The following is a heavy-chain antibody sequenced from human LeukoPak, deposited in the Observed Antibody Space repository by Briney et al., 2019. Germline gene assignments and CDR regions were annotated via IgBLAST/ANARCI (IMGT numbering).Heavy chain of an antibody. J-gene: IGHJ5*02. CDR3: AREFQPLSSSWPNWFDP. CDR1: GFTFSSYS. V-gene: IGHV3-21*01. Sequence: GGSLRLSCAASGFTFSSYSMNWVRQAPGKGLEWVSSISSSSSYIYYADSVKGRFTISRDNAKNSLYLQMNSLRAEDTAVYYCAREFQPLSSSWPNWFDPWGQGTLVTVSS. CDR2: ISSSSSYI. D-gene: IGHD6-13*01.